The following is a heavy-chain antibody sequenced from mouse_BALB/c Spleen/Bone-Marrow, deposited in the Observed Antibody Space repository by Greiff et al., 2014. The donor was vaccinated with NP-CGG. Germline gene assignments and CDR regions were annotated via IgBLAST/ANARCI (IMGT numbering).Heavy chain of an antibody. D-gene: IGHD2-4*01. CDR1: GFTFSNFA. J-gene: IGHJ2*01. V-gene: IGHV5-6-5*01. CDR2: ISSGGSA. CDR3: ARGYDYDFDY. Sequence: EVMLVESGGGLVKPGGSLKLSCAASGFTFSNFAKSWVRQTPDKRLEWVASISSGGSAYYPDSVKGRLSISRDNARDILFLQMSSLRSEDTAMYYCARGYDYDFDYWGQGTTLTVSS.